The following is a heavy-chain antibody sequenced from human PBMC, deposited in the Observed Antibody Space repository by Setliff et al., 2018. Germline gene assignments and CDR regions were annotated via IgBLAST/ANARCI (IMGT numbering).Heavy chain of an antibody. CDR1: GASINSGFYY. J-gene: IGHJ4*02. D-gene: IGHD3-22*01. V-gene: IGHV4-61*01. Sequence: PSETLSLTCTVSGASINSGFYYWTWIRQPPGKGLEWIGYIYTSGSTNYNPSLKSRVTISVDMSKNQFSLRLNSVTAADTAVYYCARRDSTSYYGYSFDFWGRGTLVTVSS. CDR3: ARRDSTSYYGYSFDF. CDR2: IYTSGST.